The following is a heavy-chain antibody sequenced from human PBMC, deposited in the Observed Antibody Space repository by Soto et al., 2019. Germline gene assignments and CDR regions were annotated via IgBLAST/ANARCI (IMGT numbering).Heavy chain of an antibody. Sequence: QVQLQESGPGLVKPSETLSLTCSVSGGSVSSGGNYWSWIRQPPGKGLEWIGCIYYSGSTDYNPSLKSRVTMSLYKSKNQFSLKLNSVTTADMAVYFCARAGSYRYFDYWGQGTLVTVSS. V-gene: IGHV4-61*08. CDR2: IYYSGST. J-gene: IGHJ4*02. CDR3: ARAGSYRYFDY. D-gene: IGHD3-10*01. CDR1: GGSVSSGGNY.